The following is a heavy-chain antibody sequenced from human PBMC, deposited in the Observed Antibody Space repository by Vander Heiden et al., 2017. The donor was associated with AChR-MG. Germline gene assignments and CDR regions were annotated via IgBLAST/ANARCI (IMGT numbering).Heavy chain of an antibody. CDR2: ICRGNYDT. D-gene: IGHD4-4*01. CDR3: ASVPVTTLDGAFDI. Sequence: AHLVQSGAEVTKPGESLEISCRASGYSFTSEWIGWVRQMPGKGLEWMGIICRGNYDTRCGPFFQGQVTISADKSISTADLQWSSLNASDTAMYYCASVPVTTLDGAFDIWGQGTMVTVSS. CDR1: GYSFTSEW. V-gene: IGHV5-51*03. J-gene: IGHJ3*02.